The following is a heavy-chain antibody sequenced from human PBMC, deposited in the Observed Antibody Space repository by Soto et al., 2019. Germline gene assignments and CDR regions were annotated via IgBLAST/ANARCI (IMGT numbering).Heavy chain of an antibody. D-gene: IGHD4-17*01. J-gene: IGHJ4*02. CDR2: INPNSGGT. V-gene: IGHV1-2*02. CDR3: ARSPPVYYGDYLVFDY. CDR1: GYTFTGYY. Sequence: ASVKVSCKASGYTFTGYYMHWVRQAPGQGLEWMGWINPNSGGTNYAQKFQGRVTMTRDTSISTAYMELSGLRSDDTAVYYCARSPPVYYGDYLVFDYWGQGTLVTVSS.